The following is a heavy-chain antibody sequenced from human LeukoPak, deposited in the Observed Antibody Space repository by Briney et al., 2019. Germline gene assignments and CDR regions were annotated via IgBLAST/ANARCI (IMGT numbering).Heavy chain of an antibody. CDR1: GFTFSSYA. D-gene: IGHD6-6*01. CDR3: AREAIAARRNWFDP. Sequence: PGRSLRLSCAASGFTFSSYAMHWVRQAPGKGLEWVSSISSSSSYIYYADSVKGRFTISRDNAKNSLYLQMNSLRAEDTAVYYCAREAIAARRNWFDPWGQGTLVTVSS. V-gene: IGHV3-21*01. J-gene: IGHJ5*02. CDR2: ISSSSSYI.